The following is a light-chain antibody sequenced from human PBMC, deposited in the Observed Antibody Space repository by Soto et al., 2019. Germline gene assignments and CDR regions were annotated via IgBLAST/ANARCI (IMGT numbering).Light chain of an antibody. Sequence: EIVLTQSPGTLSLSPGERATLSCRASQSITSRYLVWYQQKPGQPPRLLIYGASSRATGIPDRFSGSGSGTDFTLTISRLEPEDFAVYYCQQCGSSPKTFGQGTKVEIK. J-gene: IGKJ1*01. CDR2: GAS. V-gene: IGKV3-20*01. CDR1: QSITSRY. CDR3: QQCGSSPKT.